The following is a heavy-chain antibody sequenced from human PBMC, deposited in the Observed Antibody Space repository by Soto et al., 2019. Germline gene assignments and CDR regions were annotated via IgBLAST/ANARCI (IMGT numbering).Heavy chain of an antibody. J-gene: IGHJ4*02. D-gene: IGHD2-21*02. CDR1: GNSFTTYY. V-gene: IGHV1-46*01. CDR2: INPSGGRT. CDR3: ARLPACGGDCYLYLDY. Sequence: ASVKVSFKASGNSFTTYYMHWVRQAPGQGLEWMGIINPSGGRTTYAQKFQGRVTMTRDTSTSTFHMKLSSVTAADTAVYYCARLPACGGDCYLYLDYWGQGTLVTVSS.